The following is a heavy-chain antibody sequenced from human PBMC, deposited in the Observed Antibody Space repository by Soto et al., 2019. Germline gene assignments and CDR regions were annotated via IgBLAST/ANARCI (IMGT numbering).Heavy chain of an antibody. Sequence: EVQLLESGGGLVQPGGSLRLSCAASGFTFSSYAMSWVRQAPGKGLEWVSTINGSGNSTYYADSVKGRFTISRDNSKNTLYLQMNSLRAEDTDVYYCAKADSRMVRGATDYWGQGTLVTVSS. V-gene: IGHV3-23*01. D-gene: IGHD3-10*01. CDR1: GFTFSSYA. CDR3: AKADSRMVRGATDY. CDR2: INGSGNST. J-gene: IGHJ4*02.